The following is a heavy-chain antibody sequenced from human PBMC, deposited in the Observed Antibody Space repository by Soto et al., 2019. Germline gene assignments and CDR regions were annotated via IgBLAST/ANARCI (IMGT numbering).Heavy chain of an antibody. V-gene: IGHV1-3*01. CDR2: INAANGNT. Sequence: ASVKVSCKASGYTFTLYAMHWVRQAPGQRLEWMGWINAANGNTKSSQKFQGIVTFTRDTSASTGYMELSTLNSADTAVYYCARDQRRDYDFWSGYSQGFDYWGQGTPVTV. D-gene: IGHD3-3*01. J-gene: IGHJ4*02. CDR3: ARDQRRDYDFWSGYSQGFDY. CDR1: GYTFTLYA.